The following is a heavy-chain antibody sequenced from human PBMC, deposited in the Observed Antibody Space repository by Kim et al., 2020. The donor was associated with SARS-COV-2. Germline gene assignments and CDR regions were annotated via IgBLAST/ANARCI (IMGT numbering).Heavy chain of an antibody. D-gene: IGHD6-13*01. CDR2: IWYDGSNK. V-gene: IGHV3-33*01. J-gene: IGHJ4*02. Sequence: GGSLRLSCAASGFTFSSYGMHWVRQAPGKGLEWVAVIWYDGSNKYYADSVKGRFTISRDNSKNTLYLQMNSLRAEDTAVYYCARDEGDSSSWYGSVDYWGREPWSPSPQ. CDR3: ARDEGDSSSWYGSVDY. CDR1: GFTFSSYG.